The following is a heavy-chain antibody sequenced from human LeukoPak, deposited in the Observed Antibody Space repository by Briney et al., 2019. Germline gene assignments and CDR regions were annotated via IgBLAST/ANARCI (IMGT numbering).Heavy chain of an antibody. CDR1: GYSFTSYW. D-gene: IGHD3-22*01. Sequence: GESLQISCKGSGYSFTSYWIGWVRQMPGKGLEWMGIIYPGDSDTRYSPSFQGQVTISADKSISTAYLQWSSLKASDTAMYYCARLGYYYDSSGYYGFDYWGQGTLVTVSS. V-gene: IGHV5-51*01. CDR2: IYPGDSDT. J-gene: IGHJ4*02. CDR3: ARLGYYYDSSGYYGFDY.